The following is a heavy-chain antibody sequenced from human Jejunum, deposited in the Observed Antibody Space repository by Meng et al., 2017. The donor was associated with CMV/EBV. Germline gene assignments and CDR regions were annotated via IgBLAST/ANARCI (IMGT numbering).Heavy chain of an antibody. Sequence: QVTLQEEGPGLVKPSQTLSLTCTVSGDSISSTDYYWSWVRQPPGKGLEWIGYIYYSGSRYYNPSLKSRVTISVDTSKNQFSLKLSSVTAADTAVYYCARVTGKIYYDGSGYPEAFDYWGQGTLVTVSS. D-gene: IGHD3-22*01. J-gene: IGHJ4*02. V-gene: IGHV4-30-4*01. CDR1: GDSISSTDYY. CDR3: ARVTGKIYYDGSGYPEAFDY. CDR2: IYYSGSR.